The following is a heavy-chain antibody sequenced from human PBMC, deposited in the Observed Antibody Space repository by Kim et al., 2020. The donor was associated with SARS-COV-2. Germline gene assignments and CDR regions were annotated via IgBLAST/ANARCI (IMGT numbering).Heavy chain of an antibody. D-gene: IGHD3-16*01. CDR2: ISSSSSYI. Sequence: GGSLRLSCAASGFTFSSYTMNWVRQAPGKGLEWVASISSSSSYIYYADSVKGRFTISRDNTKNSLYLQMNSLRAEDTAVYYCARVWGVYYYYYIDVWGKGTTVTVSS. V-gene: IGHV3-21*01. J-gene: IGHJ6*03. CDR1: GFTFSSYT. CDR3: ARVWGVYYYYYIDV.